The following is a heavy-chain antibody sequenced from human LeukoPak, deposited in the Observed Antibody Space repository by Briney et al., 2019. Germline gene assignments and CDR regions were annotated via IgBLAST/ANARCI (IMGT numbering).Heavy chain of an antibody. CDR2: IIPIFGTA. Sequence: SVKVSCKASGGTFSSYAISWVRQAPGQGLEWMGGIIPIFGTANYAQKFQGRVTITVDESTSTAYMELSSLRSEDTAVYYCARIYGDYAMGYYYYGMDVWGQGTTVTVSS. J-gene: IGHJ6*02. V-gene: IGHV1-69*13. D-gene: IGHD4-17*01. CDR3: ARIYGDYAMGYYYYGMDV. CDR1: GGTFSSYA.